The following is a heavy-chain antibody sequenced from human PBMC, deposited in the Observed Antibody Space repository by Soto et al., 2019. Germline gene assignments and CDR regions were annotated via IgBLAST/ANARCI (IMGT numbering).Heavy chain of an antibody. Sequence: PGGSLRLSCAASGFTFSSYAMSWVRQAPGKGLEWVSAIGGSGGSTYYADSVKGRFTISRDNSKNTLYLQMNSLRAEDTAVYYCASDILTGQYYYYGMDVWGQGTTVTVSS. CDR1: GFTFSSYA. D-gene: IGHD3-9*01. CDR2: IGGSGGST. J-gene: IGHJ6*02. V-gene: IGHV3-23*01. CDR3: ASDILTGQYYYYGMDV.